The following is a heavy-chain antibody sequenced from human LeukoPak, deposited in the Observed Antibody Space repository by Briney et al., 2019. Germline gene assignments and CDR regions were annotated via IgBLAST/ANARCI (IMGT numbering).Heavy chain of an antibody. CDR2: INPNSGGT. J-gene: IGHJ4*01. Sequence: ASVKVSCKAFGYTFTGYYMHWVRQAPGQGLGWMGWINPNSGGTNYAQKFQGRVTMTRDTSISTAYMELSRLRSDDTAVYYCARVGAYYDSSGYYNYWGQGTLVTVSS. V-gene: IGHV1-2*02. CDR3: ARVGAYYDSSGYYNY. CDR1: GYTFTGYY. D-gene: IGHD3-22*01.